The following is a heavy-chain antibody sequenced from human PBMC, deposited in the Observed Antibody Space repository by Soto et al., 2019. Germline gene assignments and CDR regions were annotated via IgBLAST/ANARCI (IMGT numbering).Heavy chain of an antibody. J-gene: IGHJ3*02. D-gene: IGHD1-26*01. CDR2: IIPIFAKP. Sequence: QVQLIQSGAELKRPGSSVKVSCKASGDTFSSYSITWLRQAPGQRLEWMGGIIPIFAKPTYAQKFRGRVAITAYDSTITAYMDLCSLTSEDTAVYYCARGPGMWDSFHICGQGTPLSVSS. V-gene: IGHV1-69*01. CDR1: GDTFSSYS. CDR3: ARGPGMWDSFHI.